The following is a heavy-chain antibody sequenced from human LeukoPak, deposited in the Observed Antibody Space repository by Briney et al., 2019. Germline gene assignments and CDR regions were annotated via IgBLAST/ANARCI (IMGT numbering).Heavy chain of an antibody. D-gene: IGHD6-13*01. V-gene: IGHV3-64D*06. J-gene: IGHJ6*04. CDR3: RVAAANYYHYYGMDV. CDR2: ISSNGGAT. Sequence: GGSLRLSCSASGFTFSSYAVHWVRQAPGKGLEYVSAISSNGGATYYADSLKGRFTISRDNSKSTLYLQMSSLRVEDTAVFYCRVAAANYYHYYGMDVWGKGTTVTVPS. CDR1: GFTFSSYA.